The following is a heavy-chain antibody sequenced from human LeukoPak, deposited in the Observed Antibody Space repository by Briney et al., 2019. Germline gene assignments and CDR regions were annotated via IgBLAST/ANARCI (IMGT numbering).Heavy chain of an antibody. Sequence: PSDTLSLTCAVSGYSISSSNWWGWIRQPPGKGLEWIGYIYYSGSTYYSPSLKGRVTMSIDTSKNQFSLKLSSVTAVDTAVYYCARLEWKYGVDVWGQGTTVTVSS. CDR2: IYYSGST. CDR3: ARLEWKYGVDV. V-gene: IGHV4-28*01. D-gene: IGHD3-3*01. CDR1: GYSISSSNW. J-gene: IGHJ6*01.